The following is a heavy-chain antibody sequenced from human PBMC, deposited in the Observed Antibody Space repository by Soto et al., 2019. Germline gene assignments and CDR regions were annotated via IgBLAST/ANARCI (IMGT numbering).Heavy chain of an antibody. CDR3: ARSRGGHFRYGMDV. Sequence: GAPVKVCSKASGFAITSYSMHSVRQAPGQRLEWMGGINAIFGKAKYSQKFQGRVTITADESTSTAYMELSSLRSEDTAVYYCARSRGGHFRYGMDVWGQGTTVTVSS. V-gene: IGHV1-69*13. CDR1: GFAITSYS. D-gene: IGHD3-10*01. CDR2: INAIFGKA. J-gene: IGHJ6*02.